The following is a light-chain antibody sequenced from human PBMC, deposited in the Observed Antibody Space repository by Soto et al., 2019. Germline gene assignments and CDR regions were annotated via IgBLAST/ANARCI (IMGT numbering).Light chain of an antibody. V-gene: IGKV3-15*01. CDR1: RIVDTD. CDR2: ATS. J-gene: IGKJ1*01. CDR3: HQYYNRPPWT. Sequence: EIMMTQSPATLCVSPGASATLSCRSSRIVDTDLAWYQQKPGQAPRLLVFATSARATGVPDRFRGSRSGTDFTLTISSLQPEDSATYYCHQYYNRPPWTVGPGTKVDIK.